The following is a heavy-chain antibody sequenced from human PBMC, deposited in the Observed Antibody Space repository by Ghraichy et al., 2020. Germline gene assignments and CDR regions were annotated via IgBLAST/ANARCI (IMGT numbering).Heavy chain of an antibody. CDR1: GGSISSSSYY. CDR2: IYYSGST. D-gene: IGHD7-27*01. Sequence: SETLSLTCTVSGGSISSSSYYWGWIRQPPGKGLEWIGSIYYSGSTYYNPSLKSRVTISVDTSKNQFSLKLSSVTAADTAVYYCARPVTGDWWYYFDYWGQGTLVTVSS. CDR3: ARPVTGDWWYYFDY. V-gene: IGHV4-39*01. J-gene: IGHJ4*02.